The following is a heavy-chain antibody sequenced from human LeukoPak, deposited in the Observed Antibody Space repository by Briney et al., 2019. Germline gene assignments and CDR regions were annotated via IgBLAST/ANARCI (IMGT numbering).Heavy chain of an antibody. V-gene: IGHV3-64D*06. CDR3: VRLSYSDSSAF. CDR2: ISSNAGGT. J-gene: IGHJ3*01. Sequence: PVGSLRHSPAESGFTLLEAITYCVRQAPGKGLEHVSAISSNAGGTYYAGSVKGRFTISRDNSKNTLSLQMSSLRPEDTAVYYCVRLSYSDSSAF. D-gene: IGHD3-22*01. CDR1: GFTLLEAI.